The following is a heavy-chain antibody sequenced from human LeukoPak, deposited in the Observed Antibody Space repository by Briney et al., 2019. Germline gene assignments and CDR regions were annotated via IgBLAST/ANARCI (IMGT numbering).Heavy chain of an antibody. CDR1: GGSFSGYY. J-gene: IGHJ4*02. CDR3: AIRRSYKMDY. V-gene: IGHV4-34*01. D-gene: IGHD1-14*01. CDR2: INHSGST. Sequence: SETLSLTCAVYGGSFSGYYWSWIRQPPGKGLEWIGGINHSGSTNYNPSLKSRVTISVDTSKNQFSLKLSSVTAADTAVYYCAIRRSYKMDYWGQGTLVTVSS.